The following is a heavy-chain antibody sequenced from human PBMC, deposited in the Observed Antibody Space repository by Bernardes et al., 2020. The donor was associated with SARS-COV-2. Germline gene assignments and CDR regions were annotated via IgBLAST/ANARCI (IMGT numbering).Heavy chain of an antibody. Sequence: GGSLILSCAASGFSVTTKYMSWVRQAPGRGLEWVSVIYAGGDTYFADSVKGRFTVSRDESENTFYLQMNSLKREDTAVYYCARDSRGRGLGRYYFDLWGQGTLVTVSS. CDR1: GFSVTTKY. CDR3: ARDSRGRGLGRYYFDL. J-gene: IGHJ4*02. CDR2: IYAGGDT. D-gene: IGHD3-10*01. V-gene: IGHV3-53*01.